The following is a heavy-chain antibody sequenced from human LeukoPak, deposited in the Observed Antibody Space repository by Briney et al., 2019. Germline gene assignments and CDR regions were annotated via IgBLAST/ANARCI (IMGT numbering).Heavy chain of an antibody. V-gene: IGHV5-51*01. J-gene: IGHJ6*02. D-gene: IGHD3/OR15-3a*01. Sequence: GESPKISCKGSGYSFTNYWIGWVRQMPGKGLEWMGIIYHSDSDTRYSTSFQDQVTISADKSINTAYLQWSSLEASDTALYYCARGTDSSGMDVWGQGTTVTVSS. CDR1: GYSFTNYW. CDR2: IYHSDSDT. CDR3: ARGTDSSGMDV.